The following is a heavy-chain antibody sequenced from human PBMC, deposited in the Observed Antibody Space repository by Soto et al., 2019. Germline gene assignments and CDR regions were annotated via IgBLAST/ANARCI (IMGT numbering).Heavy chain of an antibody. CDR2: IRSKANSYAT. CDR3: TRRSGSGWYGYWYFDL. CDR1: GFTFSGSA. V-gene: IGHV3-73*01. J-gene: IGHJ2*01. D-gene: IGHD6-19*01. Sequence: EVQLVESGGGLVQPGGSLKLSCAASGFTFSGSAMHWVRQASGKGLEWVGRIRSKANSYATAYAASVKGRFTISRDDSKNTAYRQMNSLKTEDTAVYYCTRRSGSGWYGYWYFDLWGRGTLVTVSS.